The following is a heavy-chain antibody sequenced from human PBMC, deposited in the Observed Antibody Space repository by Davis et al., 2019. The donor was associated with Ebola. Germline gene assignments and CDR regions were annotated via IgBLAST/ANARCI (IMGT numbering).Heavy chain of an antibody. J-gene: IGHJ4*02. CDR3: ARVGREETSFDY. D-gene: IGHD1-26*01. Sequence: AASVKVSCKASGYTFTSYGISWVRQAPGQGLEWMGWINPNSGGTNYAQKFQGWVTMTRDTSISTAYMELSRLRSDDTAVYYCARVGREETSFDYWGQGTLVTVSS. CDR1: GYTFTSYG. V-gene: IGHV1-2*04. CDR2: INPNSGGT.